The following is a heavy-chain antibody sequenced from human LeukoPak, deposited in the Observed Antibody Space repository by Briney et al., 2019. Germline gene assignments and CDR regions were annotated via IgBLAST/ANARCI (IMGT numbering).Heavy chain of an antibody. J-gene: IGHJ4*02. D-gene: IGHD6-13*01. CDR1: GFTFSSYN. V-gene: IGHV3-21*01. Sequence: GGSLRLSCAASGFTFSSYNMNWVRQAPGKGLEWVSSISSSSSYIYYTDSVKGRFTISRENAKNSLYLQMNSLRADDTAIYYCARVSLGAAAGTSRWGQGTLVTVSS. CDR2: ISSSSSYI. CDR3: ARVSLGAAAGTSR.